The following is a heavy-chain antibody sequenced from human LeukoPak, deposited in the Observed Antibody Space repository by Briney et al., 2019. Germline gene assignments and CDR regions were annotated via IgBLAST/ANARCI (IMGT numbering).Heavy chain of an antibody. D-gene: IGHD1/OR15-1a*01. CDR1: GFTFSNYA. Sequence: GGSLRLSCAASGFTFSNYAMSWVRQAPGKGLEWVSAIRDSGGSTYYADSVKARFTISRDNSKSTLFLQMNSLRVEDTAIYYCAKRTDNWNIGGPFDYWGQGTLVTVSS. J-gene: IGHJ4*02. V-gene: IGHV3-23*01. CDR2: IRDSGGST. CDR3: AKRTDNWNIGGPFDY.